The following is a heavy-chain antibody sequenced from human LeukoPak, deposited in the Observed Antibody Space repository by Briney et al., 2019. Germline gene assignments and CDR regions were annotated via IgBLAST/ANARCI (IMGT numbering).Heavy chain of an antibody. CDR2: ISSSGSTI. CDR1: GVTVSRDY. J-gene: IGHJ4*02. CDR3: ARDMGWLQQSPDY. D-gene: IGHD5-24*01. Sequence: GGSLRLSCAASGVTVSRDYMSWVRQAPGKGLEWVSYISSSGSTIYYADSVKGRFTISRDNAKNSLYLQMNSLRAEDTAVYYCARDMGWLQQSPDYWGQGTLVTVSS. V-gene: IGHV3-11*01.